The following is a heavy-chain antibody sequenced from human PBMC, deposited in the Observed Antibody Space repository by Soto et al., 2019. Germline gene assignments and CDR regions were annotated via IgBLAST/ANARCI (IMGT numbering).Heavy chain of an antibody. CDR2: IYWDDDK. CDR3: ADSKSDSSGYYYVHWFDP. D-gene: IGHD3-22*01. Sequence: QITLKESGPTLVKPTQTLTLTCTFSGFSLSTSGVGVGWIRQPPGKALEWLALIYWDDDKRYSPSLKSRLTITKDTSKTQLVLTMTNMDPVDTATYYCADSKSDSSGYYYVHWFDPWGQGTLVTVSS. CDR1: GFSLSTSGVG. V-gene: IGHV2-5*02. J-gene: IGHJ5*02.